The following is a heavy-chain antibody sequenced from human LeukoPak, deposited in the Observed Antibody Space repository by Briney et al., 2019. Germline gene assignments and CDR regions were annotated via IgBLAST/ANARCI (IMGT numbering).Heavy chain of an antibody. CDR2: IDPNSDNI. CDR3: ARSAYNYGYVYFDH. CDR1: GYTFTGCF. V-gene: IGHV1-2*02. Sequence: ASVKVSCKASGYTFTGCFIHYVRQAPGQGLEWMGWIDPNSDNIRYSKTVKDMVTMTRDTSTNTDYMELSWLRSDDTAVYYCARSAYNYGYVYFDHWGQGTLVIVSS. D-gene: IGHD5-18*01. J-gene: IGHJ4*02.